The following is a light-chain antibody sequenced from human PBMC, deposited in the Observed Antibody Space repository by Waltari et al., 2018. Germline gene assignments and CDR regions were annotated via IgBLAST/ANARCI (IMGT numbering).Light chain of an antibody. CDR2: RNH. V-gene: IGLV1-44*01. CDR3: AAWDDSLSGKV. Sequence: QTVLTQPPSASGTPGQRVTISCSGSSSNIGSNLVNWYQQLPGTPPKLLVYRNHLRPSGVPDRCSGSKYGTSASLAISGLQSEDEADYYCAAWDDSLSGKVFGGGTKLTVL. J-gene: IGLJ3*02. CDR1: SSNIGSNL.